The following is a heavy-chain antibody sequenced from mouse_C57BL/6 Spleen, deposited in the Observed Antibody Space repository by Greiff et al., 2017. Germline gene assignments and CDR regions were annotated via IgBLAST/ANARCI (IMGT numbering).Heavy chain of an antibody. V-gene: IGHV1-15*01. Sequence: VQLQQSGAELVRPGASVTLSCKASGYTFPDYEMHWVKQTPVHGLEWIGAIDPETGGTAYNQKFKGKAILTADKSSSTAYLELRSLTSEDSAVYYCTRSRWLLPTMDYWGQGTSVTVSA. J-gene: IGHJ4*01. CDR1: GYTFPDYE. CDR2: IDPETGGT. D-gene: IGHD2-3*01. CDR3: TRSRWLLPTMDY.